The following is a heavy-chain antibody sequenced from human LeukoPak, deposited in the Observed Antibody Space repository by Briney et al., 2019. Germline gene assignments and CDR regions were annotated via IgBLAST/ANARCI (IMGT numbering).Heavy chain of an antibody. CDR2: IYYSGST. Sequence: SETLSLTCTVSGGSVSSGSYYWSWIRQPPGKGLEWIGYIYYSGSTNYNPSLKSRVTISVDTSKNQFSLKLSSVTAADTAAYYCASSTYYYDSSGYYPVPPFDYWGQGTLVTVSS. J-gene: IGHJ4*02. D-gene: IGHD3-22*01. V-gene: IGHV4-61*01. CDR1: GGSVSSGSYY. CDR3: ASSTYYYDSSGYYPVPPFDY.